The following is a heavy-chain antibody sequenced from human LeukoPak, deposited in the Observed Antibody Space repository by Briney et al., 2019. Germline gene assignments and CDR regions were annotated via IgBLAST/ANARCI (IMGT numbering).Heavy chain of an antibody. CDR3: VAERYSDGCCWFDP. CDR2: VGRGSGDA. Sequence: GTSVKVSCKTSGFTFSSSTVQWVRQGRGQRLGWLGWVGRGSGDAKYAQRVQERLTLTRDMSTNTAYMELSSLRSEDTAVYYCVAERYSDGCCWFDPWGQGTLVTVSS. V-gene: IGHV1-58*01. CDR1: GFTFSSST. J-gene: IGHJ5*02. D-gene: IGHD6-25*01.